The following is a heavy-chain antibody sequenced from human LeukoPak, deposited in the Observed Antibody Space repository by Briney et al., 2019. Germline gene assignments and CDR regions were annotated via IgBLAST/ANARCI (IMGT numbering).Heavy chain of an antibody. CDR3: AREEWNLQYSGYDWTYYFDY. CDR2: IILIFGTA. J-gene: IGHJ4*02. Sequence: SVTVSCKASGGTFSSYAISWVRQAPGQGLEWMGGIILIFGTANYAQKFQGRVTITADKSPSTAYMVLSSLRSEDTAVYYCAREEWNLQYSGYDWTYYFDYWGQGTLVTVSS. CDR1: GGTFSSYA. D-gene: IGHD5-12*01. V-gene: IGHV1-69*06.